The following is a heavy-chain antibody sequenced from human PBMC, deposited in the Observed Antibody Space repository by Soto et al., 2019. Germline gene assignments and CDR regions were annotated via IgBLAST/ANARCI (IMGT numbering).Heavy chain of an antibody. CDR2: IPYDGSNK. CDR3: ARDHPPYGCPDS. D-gene: IGHD3-10*01. Sequence: GGSLRLSCAASGFTFRNYAVHWVRQAPGKGLEWVAHIPYDGSNKNYTDSVKGRFTISRDNAKNTLFLQMNSLTVEDTAVYYCARDHPPYGCPDSWGKGTLVTVSS. J-gene: IGHJ5*01. CDR1: GFTFRNYA. V-gene: IGHV3-30-3*01.